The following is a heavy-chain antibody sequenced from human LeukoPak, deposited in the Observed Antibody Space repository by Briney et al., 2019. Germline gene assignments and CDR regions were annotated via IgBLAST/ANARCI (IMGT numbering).Heavy chain of an antibody. V-gene: IGHV1-18*04. CDR2: ISAYNGNT. J-gene: IGHJ4*02. D-gene: IGHD6-13*01. CDR3: ARVFSSSWYLEAIDY. CDR1: GYTFTGYY. Sequence: ASVKVSCKASGYTFTGYYMHWVRQAPGQGLEWMGWISAYNGNTNYAQKLQGRVTMTTDTSTSTAYMGLRSLRSDDTAVYYCARVFSSSWYLEAIDYWGQGTLVTVSS.